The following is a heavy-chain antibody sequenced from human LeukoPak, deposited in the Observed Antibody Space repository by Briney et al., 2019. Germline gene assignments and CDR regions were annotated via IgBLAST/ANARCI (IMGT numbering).Heavy chain of an antibody. Sequence: GASVKVSCKASGYTFTSYGISWVRQAPGQGLEWMGWINPNRGGTNYAQKFQGRVSMTRDASISTAYMELSRLRSDDTAVYYCARDRNVFIPSAPRDHDAFDIWGQGTMVTVSS. CDR1: GYTFTSYG. D-gene: IGHD2-2*01. J-gene: IGHJ3*02. CDR3: ARDRNVFIPSAPRDHDAFDI. CDR2: INPNRGGT. V-gene: IGHV1-2*02.